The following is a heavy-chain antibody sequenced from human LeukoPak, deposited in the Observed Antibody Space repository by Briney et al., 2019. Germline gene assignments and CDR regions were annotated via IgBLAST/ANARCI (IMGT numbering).Heavy chain of an antibody. CDR1: GGSFSGYY. Sequence: SETLSLTCAVYGGSFSGYYWSWIRPPPGKGLEWIGEINHSGSTNYNPSLKSRVTISVDTSKNQFSLKLSSVTVADTAVYYCARGLWRGQLGSWGQGTLVNVSS. J-gene: IGHJ4*02. V-gene: IGHV4-34*01. CDR2: INHSGST. CDR3: ARGLWRGQLGS. D-gene: IGHD5-18*01.